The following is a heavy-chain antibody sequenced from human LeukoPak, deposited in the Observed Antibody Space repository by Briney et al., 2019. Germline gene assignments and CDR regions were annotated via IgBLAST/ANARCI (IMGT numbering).Heavy chain of an antibody. V-gene: IGHV3-23*01. CDR1: GFTFSRYA. CDR3: AKDFGDCSNGVCYGKPFDY. D-gene: IGHD2-8*01. Sequence: PGGSLRLSGAASGFTFSRYAMSWARQAPGKGLEWVSGISGSGDTTYYADPAKGRFTISRDNSKNTLYLQMNSLRAEDTAVYYCAKDFGDCSNGVCYGKPFDYWGQGTLVTASS. J-gene: IGHJ4*02. CDR2: ISGSGDTT.